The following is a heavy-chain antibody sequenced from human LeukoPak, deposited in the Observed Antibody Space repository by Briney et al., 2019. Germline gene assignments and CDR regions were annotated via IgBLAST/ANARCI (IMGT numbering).Heavy chain of an antibody. CDR1: GFTFSSYS. J-gene: IGHJ4*02. V-gene: IGHV3-48*01. CDR2: ISSSSSTI. CDR3: ARDGGPIVVVNEGFDY. Sequence: PGGSLRLSCAASGFTFSSYSMNWVRQAPGKGLEWVSYISSSSSTIYYADSVKGRFAISRDNAKNSLYLQMNSLRAEDTAVYYCARDGGPIVVVNEGFDYWGQGTLVTVSS. D-gene: IGHD3-22*01.